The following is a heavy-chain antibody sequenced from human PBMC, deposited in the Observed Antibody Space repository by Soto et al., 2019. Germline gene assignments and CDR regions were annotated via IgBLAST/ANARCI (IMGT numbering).Heavy chain of an antibody. Sequence: QVHLVQSGAEVKRPGSSVRVSCRASGGTFYTYAFTWVRQAPGQELEWMGRITPMIGTTKYAQKFHGRVTFSADESASTAYMELSNLTSDDTAVYYCARGVSVSTSVFGFWGQGTLITVSS. CDR3: ARGVSVSTSVFGF. J-gene: IGHJ4*02. V-gene: IGHV1-69*18. CDR1: GGTFYTYA. CDR2: ITPMIGTT. D-gene: IGHD2-2*01.